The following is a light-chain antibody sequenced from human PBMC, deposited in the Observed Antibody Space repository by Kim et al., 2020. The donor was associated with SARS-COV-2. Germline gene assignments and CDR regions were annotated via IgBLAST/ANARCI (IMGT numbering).Light chain of an antibody. J-gene: IGLJ1*01. CDR1: TLPKKQ. CDR2: KDN. V-gene: IGLV3-25*03. Sequence: PGQAARITWLGNTLPKKQTYWYQQESGPAPLLVIYKDNERPSGIPGRFSGSRSGTTVTLTISGVQAEDDADYYCQSADGSGTYVFGTGTKVTVL. CDR3: QSADGSGTYV.